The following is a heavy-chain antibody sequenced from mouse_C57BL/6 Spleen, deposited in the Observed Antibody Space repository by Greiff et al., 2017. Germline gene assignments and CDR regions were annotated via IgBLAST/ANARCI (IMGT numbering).Heavy chain of an antibody. V-gene: IGHV5-17*01. CDR1: GFTFSDYG. CDR3: ARTPYPYYYAMDY. Sequence: EVQVVESGGGLVKPGGSLKLSCAASGFTFSDYGMHWVRQAPEKGLESVAYISSGSSTIYYADTVKGRFTISRDNAKNTLFLQMTSLRSEDTAMYYCARTPYPYYYAMDYWGQGTSVTVSS. CDR2: ISSGSSTI. J-gene: IGHJ4*01.